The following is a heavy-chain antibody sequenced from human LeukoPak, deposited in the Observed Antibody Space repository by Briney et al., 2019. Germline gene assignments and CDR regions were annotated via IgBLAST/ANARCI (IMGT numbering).Heavy chain of an antibody. CDR1: GGSFSGYY. CDR3: ARGIAAARETGFDY. D-gene: IGHD6-13*01. Sequence: PSETLSLTCAVYGGSFSGYYWSWLRQPPGKGLEWVGEINHSGSTNYNPSLKRRVTISVDTSKNQFSLKLSSVTAADTAVYYCARGIAAARETGFDYWGQGTLVTVSS. CDR2: INHSGST. J-gene: IGHJ4*02. V-gene: IGHV4-34*01.